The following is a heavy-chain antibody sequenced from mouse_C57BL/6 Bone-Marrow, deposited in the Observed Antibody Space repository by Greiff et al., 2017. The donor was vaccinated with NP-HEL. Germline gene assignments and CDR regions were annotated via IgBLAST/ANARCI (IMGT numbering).Heavy chain of an antibody. D-gene: IGHD1-1*01. Sequence: EVQLQQSGPELVKPGASVKISCKASGYTFTDYYMNWVRQSHGKSLEWIGDINPNNGGSSYNQRFKGKATLTVDKSSSTDYMGLRSLTSEDSAVYNGARDYYGSSWYLDVWGTGTTVTVSS. CDR3: ARDYYGSSWYLDV. CDR2: INPNNGGS. CDR1: GYTFTDYY. V-gene: IGHV1-26*01. J-gene: IGHJ1*03.